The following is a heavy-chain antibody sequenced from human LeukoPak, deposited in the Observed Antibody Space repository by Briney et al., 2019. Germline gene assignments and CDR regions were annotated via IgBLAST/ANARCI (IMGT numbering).Heavy chain of an antibody. D-gene: IGHD3-10*01. CDR3: ARGVRNIDN. Sequence: SATLSLTCTVSGGSISSYYWTWIRQPAGKGLEWIGRIYTSGTTSYNPSLRSRITISVDTSKNQLSLRLSSVTAADTAVYYCARGVRNIDNWGQGTLVTVSS. J-gene: IGHJ4*02. CDR2: IYTSGTT. V-gene: IGHV4-4*07. CDR1: GGSISSYY.